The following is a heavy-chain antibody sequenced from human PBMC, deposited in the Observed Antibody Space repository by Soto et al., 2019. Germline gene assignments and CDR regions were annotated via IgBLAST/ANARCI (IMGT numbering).Heavy chain of an antibody. CDR1: GFTFSSYS. D-gene: IGHD3-10*01. V-gene: IGHV3-21*06. CDR2: ISSGSSYI. J-gene: IGHJ6*02. Sequence: PGGSLGLSFAASGFTFSSYSMNWVRQAPGKGLEWVSSISSGSSYIYYADSVKGRFTISRDNAKNSLYLQMNSLRAEDTAVYYCARSSGGSGKLWNYYGMDVWGQGT. CDR3: ARSSGGSGKLWNYYGMDV.